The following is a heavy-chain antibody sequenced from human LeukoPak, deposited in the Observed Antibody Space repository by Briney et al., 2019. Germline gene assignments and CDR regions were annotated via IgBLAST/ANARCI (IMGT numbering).Heavy chain of an antibody. CDR1: GYTFTGYY. CDR2: INPNSGGT. Sequence: ASVKVSCKASGYTFTGYYMHWVRQAPGQGLEWMGWINPNSGGTNYAQKFQGRVTMTRDTSISTAYMELSRLRSDDTAVYYCARLRGIYGDYDAFDIWGQGTMVTVSS. J-gene: IGHJ3*02. CDR3: ARLRGIYGDYDAFDI. V-gene: IGHV1-2*02. D-gene: IGHD4-17*01.